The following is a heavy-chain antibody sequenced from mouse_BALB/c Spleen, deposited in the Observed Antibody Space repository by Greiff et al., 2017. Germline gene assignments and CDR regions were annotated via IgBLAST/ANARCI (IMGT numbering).Heavy chain of an antibody. CDR2: ISSGGSYT. V-gene: IGHV5-6*01. D-gene: IGHD4-1*01. CDR1: GFTFSSYG. J-gene: IGHJ4*01. CDR3: ARQDWDGAMDY. Sequence: VQLKESGGDLVKPGGSLKLSCAASGFTFSSYGMSWVRQTPDKRLEWVATISSGGSYTYYPDSVKGRFTISRDNAKNTLYLQMSSLKSEDTAMYYCARQDWDGAMDYWGQGTSVTVSS.